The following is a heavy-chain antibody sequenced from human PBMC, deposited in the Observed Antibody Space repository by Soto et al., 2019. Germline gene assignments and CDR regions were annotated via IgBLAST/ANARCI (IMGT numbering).Heavy chain of an antibody. J-gene: IGHJ6*02. D-gene: IGHD1-26*01. CDR2: IHYSGST. V-gene: IGHV4-59*01. CDR3: ARDSLDWDLYYFYGMDV. CDR1: GGSISHYY. Sequence: PSETLSLTCNVSGGSISHYYWNWIRQTPGKGLEWIGCIHYSGSTNYNPSLKSRVTISVDTSTNTAYMELRSLTTDDTAVYYCARDSLDWDLYYFYGMDVWGLGTTVTVSS.